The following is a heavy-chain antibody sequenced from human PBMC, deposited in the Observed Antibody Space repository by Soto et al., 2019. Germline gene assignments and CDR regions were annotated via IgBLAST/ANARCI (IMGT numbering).Heavy chain of an antibody. J-gene: IGHJ3*01. CDR2: IGDSYR. D-gene: IGHD3-16*01. V-gene: IGHV3-11*05. CDR3: ARRRAFGEVEAFHD. CDR1: GIRLSESY. Sequence: QVQLVESGGGLVKPGGTLRLSCAGSGIRLSESYINWIRLTPEKGLAWISYIGDSYRHYAASVRGRFTISRDNVQNSVSLEMTNLRVDDTAIYYCARRRAFGEVEAFHDWGPGTLVTVSS.